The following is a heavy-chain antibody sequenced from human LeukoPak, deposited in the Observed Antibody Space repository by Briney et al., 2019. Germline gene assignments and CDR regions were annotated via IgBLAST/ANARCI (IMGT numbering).Heavy chain of an antibody. V-gene: IGHV4-39*07. Sequence: SETLSLTCTVSGGSISSGSYYWSWIRQPPGKGLEFIGEINHSGSTNYNPSLKSRVTVSVDTSKNQFSLKLSSVTAADTAIYYCARSDSGYDSRNYYYYYYMDVWGKGTTVTVSS. D-gene: IGHD5-12*01. CDR1: GGSISSGSYY. CDR3: ARSDSGYDSRNYYYYYYMDV. J-gene: IGHJ6*03. CDR2: INHSGST.